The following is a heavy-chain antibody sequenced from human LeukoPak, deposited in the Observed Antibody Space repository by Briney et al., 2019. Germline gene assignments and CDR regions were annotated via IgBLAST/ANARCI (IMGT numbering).Heavy chain of an antibody. D-gene: IGHD3-10*01. CDR2: ISWNSGSI. CDR3: AKDVERFGGYFDY. V-gene: IGHV3-9*03. CDR1: GFTFDDYA. J-gene: IGHJ4*02. Sequence: PGRSLRLSCAASGFTFDDYAMHWVRQAPGKGLEWVSGISWNSGSIGYADSVKGRFTISRDYAKNSLYLQMNSLRAEDMALYNCAKDVERFGGYFDYWGQGTLVTVSS.